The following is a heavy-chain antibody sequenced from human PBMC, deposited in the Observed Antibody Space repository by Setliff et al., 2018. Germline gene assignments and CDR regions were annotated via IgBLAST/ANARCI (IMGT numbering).Heavy chain of an antibody. V-gene: IGHV1-8*02. J-gene: IGHJ5*02. CDR3: ARVFRGDTPGTTYYASSLYNYFDP. CDR2: MNPKIGNT. Sequence: ASVKVSCKASGYTFINYDINWVRQATGQGLEWMGWMNPKIGNTVYAQKFQGRVTMTRDTSISTAYMELSSLRSEDTAIYYCARVFRGDTPGTTYYASSLYNYFDPWGQGTLVTVS. D-gene: IGHD1-1*01. CDR1: GYTFINYD.